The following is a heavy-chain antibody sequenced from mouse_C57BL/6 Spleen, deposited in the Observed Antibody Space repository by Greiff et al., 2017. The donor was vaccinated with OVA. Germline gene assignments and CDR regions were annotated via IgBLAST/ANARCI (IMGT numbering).Heavy chain of an antibody. CDR3: TTDGNQAWFAY. CDR1: GFNIKDYY. V-gene: IGHV14-1*01. J-gene: IGHJ3*01. Sequence: VQLQQSGAELVRPGASVKLSCTASGFNIKDYYMHWVKQRPEQGLEWIGRIDPEDGDTEYAPKFQGKATMTADTSSNTAYLQLSSLTSEDTAVYYCTTDGNQAWFAYWGQGTLVTVSA. D-gene: IGHD2-1*01. CDR2: IDPEDGDT.